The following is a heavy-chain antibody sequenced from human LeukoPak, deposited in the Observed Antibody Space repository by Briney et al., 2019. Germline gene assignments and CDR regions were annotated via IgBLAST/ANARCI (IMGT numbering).Heavy chain of an antibody. V-gene: IGHV3-33*01. CDR1: GFSLRSCG. J-gene: IGHJ6*02. CDR2: LWANGKNQ. Sequence: GGSLRLSCVASGFSLRSCGMHWVRQAPGKGLEWVAVLWANGKNQYYADSVKGRFTFSRDDSKNTLYLEMNSLRAEDTAIYYCARARGYCSGGSCYADGMDVWGQGTSVTVSS. D-gene: IGHD2-15*01. CDR3: ARARGYCSGGSCYADGMDV.